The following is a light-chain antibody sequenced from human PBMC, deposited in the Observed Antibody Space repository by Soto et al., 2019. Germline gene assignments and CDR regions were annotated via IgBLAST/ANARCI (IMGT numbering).Light chain of an antibody. CDR2: LEGSGSY. J-gene: IGLJ2*01. CDR1: SEHSSYI. Sequence: QLVLTQSSSASASLGSSVKLTCTLSSEHSSYIIAWHQQQPGKAPRYLMKLEGSGSYNKGSGVPDRFSGSSSGADRYLTISNLQSEDEADYYCETWDSNTSVFGGGTKVTVL. CDR3: ETWDSNTSV. V-gene: IGLV4-60*03.